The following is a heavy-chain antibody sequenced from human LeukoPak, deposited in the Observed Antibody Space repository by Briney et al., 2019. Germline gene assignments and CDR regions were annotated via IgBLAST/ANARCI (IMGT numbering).Heavy chain of an antibody. CDR2: IYYSGST. CDR1: GGSISSSSYY. CDR3: ARDLRYSSSRTTFDY. J-gene: IGHJ4*02. D-gene: IGHD6-13*01. Sequence: SETLSLTCTVSGGSISSSSYYWGWIRQPPGKGLEWIGSIYYSGSTYYNPSLKSRVTISVDTSKNQFSLKLSSVTAADTAVYYCARDLRYSSSRTTFDYWGQGTLVTVSS. V-gene: IGHV4-39*07.